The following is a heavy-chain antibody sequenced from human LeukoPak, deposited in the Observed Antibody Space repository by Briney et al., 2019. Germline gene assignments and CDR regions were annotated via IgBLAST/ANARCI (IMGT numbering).Heavy chain of an antibody. V-gene: IGHV3-33*01. CDR3: ARSRYCSSTSCYGFLDY. J-gene: IGHJ4*02. CDR2: IWYDGSNK. Sequence: PAGSLRLSCAASGFTFSTYGMHWVRQAPGKGLQWVAVIWYDGSNKQYADTVKGRFTISRDNSKNTLYLQMNSLRAEDTAVYYCARSRYCSSTSCYGFLDYWGQGTLVTVSS. CDR1: GFTFSTYG. D-gene: IGHD2-2*01.